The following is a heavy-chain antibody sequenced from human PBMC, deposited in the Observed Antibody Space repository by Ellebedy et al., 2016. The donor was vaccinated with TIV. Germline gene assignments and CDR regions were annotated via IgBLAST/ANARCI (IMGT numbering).Heavy chain of an antibody. CDR3: SSAFNVLDDGVDY. CDR1: GFTFSRYG. CDR2: ISDDGSYK. Sequence: GESLKISCAASGFTFSRYGMHWVRQAPGRGLEWVAFISDDGSYKNYGESVKRRFTISRDNPKNTVYLQMNSLRAEDTAVYYCSSAFNVLDDGVDYWGQGTLVTVSS. V-gene: IGHV3-30*03. D-gene: IGHD6-6*01. J-gene: IGHJ4*02.